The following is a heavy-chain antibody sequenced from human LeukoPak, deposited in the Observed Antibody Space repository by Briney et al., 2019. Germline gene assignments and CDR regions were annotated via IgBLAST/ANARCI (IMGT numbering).Heavy chain of an antibody. CDR3: ARGGGVVDTAIPPYFDY. D-gene: IGHD5-18*01. V-gene: IGHV3-20*04. CDR1: GFTFDDYG. CDR2: INWNGGST. J-gene: IGHJ4*02. Sequence: GGSLRLSCAASGFTFDDYGMSWVRQAPGKGLEWVSGINWNGGSTGYADSVKGRFTISRDNAKNSLYLQMNSLRAEDTALYYCARGGGVVDTAIPPYFDYWGQGTLVTVSS.